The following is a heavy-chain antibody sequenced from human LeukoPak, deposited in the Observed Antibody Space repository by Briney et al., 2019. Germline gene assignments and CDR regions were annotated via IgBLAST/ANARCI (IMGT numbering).Heavy chain of an antibody. J-gene: IGHJ4*02. CDR2: INHSGST. D-gene: IGHD1-7*01. V-gene: IGHV4-39*07. CDR3: ARGWYNWNSDYFDY. CDR1: GGSISSGDHY. Sequence: SETLSLTCTVSGGSISSGDHYWSWIRQPPGKGLEWIGEINHSGSTNYNPSLKSRVTISVDTSKNQFSLKLSSVTAADTAVYYCARGWYNWNSDYFDYWGQGTLVTVSS.